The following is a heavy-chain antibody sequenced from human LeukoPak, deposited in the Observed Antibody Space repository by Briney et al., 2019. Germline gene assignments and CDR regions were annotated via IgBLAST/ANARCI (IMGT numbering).Heavy chain of an antibody. CDR1: GFTFSSYA. J-gene: IGHJ4*02. V-gene: IGHV3-49*04. D-gene: IGHD3-22*01. CDR2: IRSKAYGGTT. CDR3: TRDKDYYDSSGYYYVIDY. Sequence: GGSLRLSCAASGFTFSSYAMSWVRQAPGKGLEWVGFIRSKAYGGTTEYAASVKGRFTISRDDSKSIAYLQMNSLKTEDTAVYYCTRDKDYYDSSGYYYVIDYWGQGTLVTVSS.